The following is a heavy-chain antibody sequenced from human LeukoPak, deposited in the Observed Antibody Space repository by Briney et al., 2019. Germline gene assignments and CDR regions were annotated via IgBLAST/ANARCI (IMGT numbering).Heavy chain of an antibody. J-gene: IGHJ3*02. CDR3: ARDDRYYDFWSGSAFDI. Sequence: ASVKVSCKASGYTFTSYGISWVRQAPGQGLEWMGWISAYNGNTNYAQKLQGRVTMTTDTSTSTAYMELRSLTSDDTAVYYCARDDRYYDFWSGSAFDIWGQGTMVTVSS. CDR1: GYTFTSYG. D-gene: IGHD3-3*01. CDR2: ISAYNGNT. V-gene: IGHV1-18*01.